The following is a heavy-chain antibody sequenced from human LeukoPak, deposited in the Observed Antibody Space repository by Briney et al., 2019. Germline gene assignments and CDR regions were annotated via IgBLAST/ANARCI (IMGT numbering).Heavy chain of an antibody. CDR1: GYTFTSYG. V-gene: IGHV1-18*01. Sequence: ASVKVSCTASGYTFTSYGISWVRPAPGQGLEWMGWISAYNGNTNYAQKLQGRVTMTTDTSTSTAYMELRSLRSDDTAVYYCARNPALLWFGEGGYFDYWGQGTLVTVSS. J-gene: IGHJ4*02. D-gene: IGHD3-10*01. CDR2: ISAYNGNT. CDR3: ARNPALLWFGEGGYFDY.